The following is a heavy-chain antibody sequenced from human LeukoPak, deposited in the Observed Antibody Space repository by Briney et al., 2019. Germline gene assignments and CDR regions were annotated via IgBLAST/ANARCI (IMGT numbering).Heavy chain of an antibody. Sequence: ASVKVSCKASGYTFTSYYMHWVRQAPGRGLEWMGIINPSGGSTSYAQKFQGRVTMTRDTSTSTVYMELSSLRSEDTAVYYCARGHCSGGSCQNYYYYGMDVWGQGTTVTVSS. CDR1: GYTFTSYY. D-gene: IGHD2-15*01. CDR3: ARGHCSGGSCQNYYYYGMDV. CDR2: INPSGGST. J-gene: IGHJ6*02. V-gene: IGHV1-46*01.